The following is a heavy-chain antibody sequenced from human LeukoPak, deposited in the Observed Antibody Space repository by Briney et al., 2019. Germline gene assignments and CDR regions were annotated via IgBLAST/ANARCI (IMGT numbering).Heavy chain of an antibody. J-gene: IGHJ4*02. CDR2: ISGSGGST. V-gene: IGHV3-23*01. D-gene: IGHD3-9*01. CDR3: AKDPLLTGYYNGGYFDY. Sequence: GGSLRLSCAASGFTFSSYAMSWVRQAPGKGLEWVSAISGSGGSTYYADSVKGRFTISRDNSKNTLYLQMNSLRAEDTAVYYCAKDPLLTGYYNGGYFDYWGQGTLVTVYS. CDR1: GFTFSSYA.